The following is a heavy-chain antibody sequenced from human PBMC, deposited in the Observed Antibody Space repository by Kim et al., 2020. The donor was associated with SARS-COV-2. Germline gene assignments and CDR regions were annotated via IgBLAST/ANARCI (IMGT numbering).Heavy chain of an antibody. D-gene: IGHD6-13*01. CDR2: INHSGST. J-gene: IGHJ4*02. CDR3: ARGEQQLAYYFDY. V-gene: IGHV4-34*01. CDR1: GGSFSGYY. Sequence: SETLSLTCAVYGGSFSGYYWSWIRQPPGKGLEWIGEINHSGSTNYNPSLKSRVTISVDTSKNQFSLKLSSVTAADTAVYYCARGEQQLAYYFDYWGQGTLVTVSS.